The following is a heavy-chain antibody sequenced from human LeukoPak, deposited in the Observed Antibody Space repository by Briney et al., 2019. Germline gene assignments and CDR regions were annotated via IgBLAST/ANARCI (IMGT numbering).Heavy chain of an antibody. V-gene: IGHV4-34*01. Sequence: SETLSLTCAVYGGSFSGYYWSWIRQPPGKGLEWIGEINHSGSTNYNPSLKSRVTISVDTSKNQFSLKLSSVTAADTAVYYCARGRPVPDLYYHYMDVWGKGTTVTVSS. J-gene: IGHJ6*03. CDR3: ARGRPVPDLYYHYMDV. CDR1: GGSFSGYY. CDR2: INHSGST.